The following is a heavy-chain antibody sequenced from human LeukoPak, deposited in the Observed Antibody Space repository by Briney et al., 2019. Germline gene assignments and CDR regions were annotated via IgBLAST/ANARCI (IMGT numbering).Heavy chain of an antibody. D-gene: IGHD3-10*01. Sequence: GGSLRLSCAASGFTFTTYEMNWVRQAPGKGLEWVSYISSSGDTIYYADSVKGRFTISRDNAKNSLYLQMNSLRAEDTAIYYCARAYGFWGQGTLVTVSS. J-gene: IGHJ4*02. CDR1: GFTFTTYE. CDR3: ARAYGF. CDR2: ISSSGDTI. V-gene: IGHV3-48*03.